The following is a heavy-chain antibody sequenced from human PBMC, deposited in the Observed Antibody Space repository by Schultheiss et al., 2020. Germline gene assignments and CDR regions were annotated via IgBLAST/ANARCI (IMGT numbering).Heavy chain of an antibody. CDR1: GFTFSTYS. CDR2: ISYDGSNN. V-gene: IGHV3-30*01. J-gene: IGHJ2*01. D-gene: IGHD4-23*01. CDR3: ARDSIDDYGGNPWSFDL. Sequence: GGSLRLSCAASGFTFSTYSLHWVRQAPGKGLEWVALISYDGSNNYYADSVKGRFTISRDNSKNTLYLQMNSLRAEDTAVYFCARDSIDDYGGNPWSFDLWGRGTLVTVSS.